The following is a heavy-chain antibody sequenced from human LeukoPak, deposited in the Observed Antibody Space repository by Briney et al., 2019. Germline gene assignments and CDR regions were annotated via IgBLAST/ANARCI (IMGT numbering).Heavy chain of an antibody. CDR2: IRYDGSNK. CDR3: ARDPGFWSGYWAGWEPGIDY. J-gene: IGHJ4*02. Sequence: PGGSLRLSCAASGFTFSSYGMHWVRQAPGKGLEWVAFIRYDGSNKYYADSVKGRFTISRDNSKNTLYLQMNSLRAEDTAVYYCARDPGFWSGYWAGWEPGIDYWGQGTLVTVSS. CDR1: GFTFSSYG. D-gene: IGHD3-3*01. V-gene: IGHV3-30*02.